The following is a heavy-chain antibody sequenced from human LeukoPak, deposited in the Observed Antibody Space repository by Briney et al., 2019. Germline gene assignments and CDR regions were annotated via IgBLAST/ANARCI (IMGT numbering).Heavy chain of an antibody. CDR3: ARKFGWTGNWFDP. CDR1: GFTFSSYS. Sequence: GGSLRLSCAASGFTFSSYSMNWVRQAPGKGLEWVSYISSSSSTIYYADSVKGRFTIPRDNAKNSLYLQMNSLRAEDTAVYYCARKFGWTGNWFDPWGQGTLVTVSS. J-gene: IGHJ5*02. D-gene: IGHD3-10*01. CDR2: ISSSSSTI. V-gene: IGHV3-48*01.